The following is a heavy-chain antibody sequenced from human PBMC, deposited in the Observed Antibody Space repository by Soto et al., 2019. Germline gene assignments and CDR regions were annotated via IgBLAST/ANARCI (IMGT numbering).Heavy chain of an antibody. CDR3: ARAAAAGTYHPNKRLKIDP. Sequence: SETLSLTCAVYGGSFSGYYWSWIRQPPGKGLEWIGEINHSGSTNYNPSLKSRVTISVDTSKNQFSLKLSSVTAADTAVYYCARAAAAGTYHPNKRLKIDPWGQGTLVTVSS. CDR1: GGSFSGYY. CDR2: INHSGST. D-gene: IGHD6-13*01. V-gene: IGHV4-34*01. J-gene: IGHJ5*02.